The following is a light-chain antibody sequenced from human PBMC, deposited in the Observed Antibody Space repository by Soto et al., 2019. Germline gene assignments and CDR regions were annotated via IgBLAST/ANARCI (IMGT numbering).Light chain of an antibody. CDR3: SSHTSGSTRV. CDR2: EVT. V-gene: IGLV2-14*01. Sequence: QSLLTQPSSLSGSPGQSIALSCPGTSGDVGGYDYVSWYQQHPDKTPKLMIYEVTKRPSWVSNRFSGSKSGNTASLTISGLQPEDEADYYCSSHTSGSTRVFGSGTKVTVL. CDR1: SGDVGGYDY. J-gene: IGLJ1*01.